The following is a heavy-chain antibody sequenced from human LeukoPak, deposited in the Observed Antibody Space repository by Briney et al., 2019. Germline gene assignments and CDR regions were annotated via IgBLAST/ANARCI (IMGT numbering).Heavy chain of an antibody. CDR1: GFTFSSYG. CDR2: IRYDGSNK. Sequence: GGSLRLSCAGSGFTFSSYGMHWVRQAPRKGLEWVAFIRYDGSNKYFADSVKGRFTISRDNSKNTLYLQMNSLRAEDTAVYYCALVVPAAPTFDYWGQGTLVTVSS. D-gene: IGHD2-2*01. V-gene: IGHV3-30*02. CDR3: ALVVPAAPTFDY. J-gene: IGHJ4*02.